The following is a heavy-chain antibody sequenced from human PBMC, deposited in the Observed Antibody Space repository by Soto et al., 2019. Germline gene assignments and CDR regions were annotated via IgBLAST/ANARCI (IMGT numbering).Heavy chain of an antibody. CDR1: GGTFSSYA. CDR2: IIPIFGTA. V-gene: IGHV1-69*13. CDR3: AFYPGGGSSYPLYYFDY. J-gene: IGHJ4*02. D-gene: IGHD2-15*01. Sequence: GASVKVSCKASGGTFSSYAISWVRQAPGQGLEWMGGIIPIFGTANYAQKFQGRVTITADESTSTAYMELSSLRSEDTAVYYCAFYPGGGSSYPLYYFDYWGQGTLVTVSS.